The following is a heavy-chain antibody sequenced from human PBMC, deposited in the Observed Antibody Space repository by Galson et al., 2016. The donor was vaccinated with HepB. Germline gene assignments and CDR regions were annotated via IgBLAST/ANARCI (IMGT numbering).Heavy chain of an antibody. J-gene: IGHJ3*02. D-gene: IGHD2-21*01. V-gene: IGHV3-30*04. CDR3: ARARVVRGIYDAFNM. CDR1: GFTFSSFT. CDR2: VSPDASEN. Sequence: SLRISCAASGFTFSSFTLHWARRTPGKGLEWLALVSPDASENYYADSVKGRFTVSRDNSRNTLYLQMYSLRPGDTAIYYCARARVVRGIYDAFNMWGQGTVATVSS.